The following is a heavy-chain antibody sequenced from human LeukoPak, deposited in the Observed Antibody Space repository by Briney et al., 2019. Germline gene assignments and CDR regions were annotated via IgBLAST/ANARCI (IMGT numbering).Heavy chain of an antibody. CDR2: IKQDGSEK. D-gene: IGHD2-2*02. CDR1: GFTFSSYW. Sequence: GGSLRLSCAASGFTFSSYWMSWVRQAPGKGLEWVANIKQDGSEKYYVDSVKGRFTISRDNAKNSLYLQMNSLRGEDTAVYYCAREVSPAAIDAFDTWGQGTMVTVSS. V-gene: IGHV3-7*01. CDR3: AREVSPAAIDAFDT. J-gene: IGHJ3*02.